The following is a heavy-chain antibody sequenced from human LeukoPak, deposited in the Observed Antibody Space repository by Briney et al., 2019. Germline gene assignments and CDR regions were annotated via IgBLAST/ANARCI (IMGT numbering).Heavy chain of an antibody. CDR2: ISGYKGNT. D-gene: IGHD3-22*01. CDR1: GLSLTHDG. V-gene: IGHV1-18*01. Sequence: ASVKVSCKASGLSLTHDGISWVRQAPGQGLVWMGWISGYKGNTDYAQKFQGRVTMTTDTSTNTAYMELRSLRSDDTAVYYCARGYYDSGGYYYYYYGMDVWGQGTTVTVSS. J-gene: IGHJ6*02. CDR3: ARGYYDSGGYYYYYYGMDV.